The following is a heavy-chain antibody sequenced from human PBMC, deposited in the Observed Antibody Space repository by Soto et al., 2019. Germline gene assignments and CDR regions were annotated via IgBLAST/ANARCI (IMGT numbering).Heavy chain of an antibody. CDR3: AREGFRGVMSYHGMDV. D-gene: IGHD3-16*01. CDR1: GFTFSSYW. CDR2: IKLDGSEK. Sequence: EVQLVESGGGLVQPGGSLRLSCAASGFTFSSYWMSWVRQAPGKGLEWVANIKLDGSEKYYVDSVKGRFTISRDNAKNSLYLQMNSLRAEDTAVYYCAREGFRGVMSYHGMDVWGQGTTVTVSS. V-gene: IGHV3-7*04. J-gene: IGHJ6*02.